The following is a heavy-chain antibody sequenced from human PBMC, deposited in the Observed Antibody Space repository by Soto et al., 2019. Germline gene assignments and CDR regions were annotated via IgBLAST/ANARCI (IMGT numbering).Heavy chain of an antibody. J-gene: IGHJ4*02. V-gene: IGHV3-30-3*01. CDR2: ISYDGTNT. Sequence: QVQLVESGGGVVQPGRSLRLSCAASGSAFSGYSMHWVRQAPGKGLEWVAIISYDGTNTYYADSVRGRFTVSRDNSRNTLTLQMNSLRVEDTAVYYCATSSPHFDNWVQGTLVTVSS. CDR1: GSAFSGYS. CDR3: ATSSPHFDN.